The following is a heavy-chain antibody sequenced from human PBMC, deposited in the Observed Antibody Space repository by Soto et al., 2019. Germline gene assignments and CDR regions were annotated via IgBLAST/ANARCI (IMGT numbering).Heavy chain of an antibody. V-gene: IGHV4-31*03. CDR3: ARSGYSYGPNPLLY. CDR1: GGSISSGGYY. Sequence: QVQLQESGPGLVKPSQTLSLTCTVSGGSISSGGYYWSWIRQHPGKGLEWIRYIYYSGSTYYNPSLKRRVTISVDTSKNQFSLKLSSVTAADTAVYYCARSGYSYGPNPLLYWGQGTLVTVSS. J-gene: IGHJ4*02. CDR2: IYYSGST. D-gene: IGHD5-18*01.